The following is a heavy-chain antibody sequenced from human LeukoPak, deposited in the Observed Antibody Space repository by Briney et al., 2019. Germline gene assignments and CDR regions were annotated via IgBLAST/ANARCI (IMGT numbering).Heavy chain of an antibody. D-gene: IGHD2-15*01. CDR1: GGTVSSCA. J-gene: IGHJ4*02. V-gene: IGHV1-69*01. Sequence: AVNVSFKASGGTVSSCAMSWVRQPPGQGLEWMGGIIPIFGTENYAQKFQGRVTITADESTSTAYMELSSLRSEDTAVYYCARDGASGYSLITFDYWGQGTLVTVSS. CDR3: ARDGASGYSLITFDY. CDR2: IIPIFGTE.